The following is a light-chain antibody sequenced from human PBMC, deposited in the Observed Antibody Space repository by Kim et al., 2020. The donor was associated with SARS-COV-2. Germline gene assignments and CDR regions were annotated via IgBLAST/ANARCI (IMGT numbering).Light chain of an antibody. J-gene: IGLJ3*02. Sequence: QTATLTCSENNNKVGNQEAAWLQQHQGHPPKLLSYSNNNRPSGISERLSASRSGNTASLTITGLQPEDEADYYCSAWDSSLNTWVFGGGTQLTVL. CDR1: NNKVGNQE. CDR2: SNN. CDR3: SAWDSSLNTWV. V-gene: IGLV10-54*01.